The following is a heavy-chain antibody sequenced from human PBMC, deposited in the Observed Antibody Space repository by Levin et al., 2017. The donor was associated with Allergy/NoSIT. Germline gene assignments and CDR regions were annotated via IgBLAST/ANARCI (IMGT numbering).Heavy chain of an antibody. CDR1: TYTFINYY. Sequence: GESLKISCKASTYTFINYYIHWVRQAPGQGLEWMGLINPGGGATTYAQKFQGRVTMTRGTSTNTVYMELSSLRSEDTAVYFCAKPQTGYDYNALNIWGQGTMVTVSS. CDR3: AKPQTGYDYNALNI. J-gene: IGHJ3*02. V-gene: IGHV1-46*01. D-gene: IGHD5-12*01. CDR2: INPGGGAT.